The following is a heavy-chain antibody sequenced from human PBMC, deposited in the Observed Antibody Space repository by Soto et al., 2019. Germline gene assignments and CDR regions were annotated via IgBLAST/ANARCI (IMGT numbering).Heavy chain of an antibody. CDR2: IYYSGST. D-gene: IGHD6-13*01. CDR1: GGSISSSSYY. J-gene: IGHJ5*02. CDR3: ARPRRGSSSWYVGWFDP. V-gene: IGHV4-39*01. Sequence: QLQLQESGPGLVKPSETLSLTCTVSGGSISSSSYYWGWIRQPPGKGLEWIGSIYYSGSTYYNPSLKSRVTISVDTSKNQFSLKLSSVTAADTAVYYCARPRRGSSSWYVGWFDPWGQGTLVTVSS.